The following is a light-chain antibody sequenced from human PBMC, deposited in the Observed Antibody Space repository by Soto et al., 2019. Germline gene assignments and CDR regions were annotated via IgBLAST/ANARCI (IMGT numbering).Light chain of an antibody. CDR3: QSYDSSLSVWV. J-gene: IGLJ3*02. V-gene: IGLV1-40*01. CDR1: SSNIGAGYD. Sequence: QSVLTQPPSVSGAPGQRVTISCTGSSSNIGAGYDVHWYQQLPGTAPKLLIYGNSNRPSGVPDRFSCSKSGTSASLAITGLQAEGEADYYCQSYDSSLSVWVFGGGTKVTVL. CDR2: GNS.